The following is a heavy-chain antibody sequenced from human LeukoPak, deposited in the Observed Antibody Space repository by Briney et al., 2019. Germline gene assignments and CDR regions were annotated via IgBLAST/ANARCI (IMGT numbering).Heavy chain of an antibody. J-gene: IGHJ3*02. CDR3: ARGGIGRPFDI. V-gene: IGHV3-13*01. Sequence: GGSLRLSCAASGFTFSSYDMHWVRQATGKGLEWVSAIGTAGDTYYPGSVKGRFTISRENAKNSLYLQMHSLRAGDTAVYYCARGGIGRPFDIWGQGTMVTVSS. D-gene: IGHD1-14*01. CDR2: IGTAGDT. CDR1: GFTFSSYD.